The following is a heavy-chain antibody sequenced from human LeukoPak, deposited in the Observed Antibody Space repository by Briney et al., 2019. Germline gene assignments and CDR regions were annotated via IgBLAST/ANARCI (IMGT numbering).Heavy chain of an antibody. V-gene: IGHV3-21*01. D-gene: IGHD2-15*01. J-gene: IGHJ6*02. CDR1: GFTFSSYS. CDR3: ARERYSEKNYYYYGMDV. Sequence: PGGSLRLSCAASGFTFSSYSMNCVRQAPGKGLEWVSFISSSSSYIYYADSVKGRFTISRDNAKNSLYLQMNSLRAEDTAVYYCARERYSEKNYYYYGMDVWGQGTTVTVSS. CDR2: ISSSSSYI.